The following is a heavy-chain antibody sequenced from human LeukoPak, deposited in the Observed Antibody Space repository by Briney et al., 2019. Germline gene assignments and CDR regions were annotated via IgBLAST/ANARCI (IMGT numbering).Heavy chain of an antibody. CDR2: VFYSGST. Sequence: SETLSLTCTVSDDSIKSYLWTWIRQSPGKGMEWIGYVFYSGSTSYNPSLRSRLTMSVDTSKSQFSLNLNSVTTADTAMYYCARGTRRHYDGSGYYYGEFDSWGQGILVTVSS. J-gene: IGHJ4*02. V-gene: IGHV4-59*01. CDR3: ARGTRRHYDGSGYYYGEFDS. CDR1: DDSIKSYL. D-gene: IGHD3-22*01.